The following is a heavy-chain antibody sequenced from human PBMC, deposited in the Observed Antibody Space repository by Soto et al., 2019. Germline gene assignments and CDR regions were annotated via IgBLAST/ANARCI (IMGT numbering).Heavy chain of an antibody. CDR2: ISLNSGSI. CDR3: AKAYGSGSYYNLDYYYYGMDV. CDR1: GFTFDDYA. D-gene: IGHD3-10*01. Sequence: GGSLRLSCAASGFTFDDYAMHWVRQAPGKGLEWVSGISLNSGSIGYADSVKGRFTISRDNAKNSLYLQMNSLRAEDTALYYCAKAYGSGSYYNLDYYYYGMDVWGQGTTVTVSS. V-gene: IGHV3-9*01. J-gene: IGHJ6*02.